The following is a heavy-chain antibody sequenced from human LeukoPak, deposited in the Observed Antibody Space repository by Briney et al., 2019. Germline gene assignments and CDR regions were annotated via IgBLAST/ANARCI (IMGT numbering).Heavy chain of an antibody. Sequence: PGRSLRLSCAASGFTFSSYAMHWVRQAPGKGLEWVAVISYDGSNKYYADSVKGRFTISRDNSKNTLYLQMNSLRAEDTAVYYCARDPLRERRIDAFDIWSQGTMVTVSS. V-gene: IGHV3-30-3*01. CDR2: ISYDGSNK. J-gene: IGHJ3*02. D-gene: IGHD1-26*01. CDR3: ARDPLRERRIDAFDI. CDR1: GFTFSSYA.